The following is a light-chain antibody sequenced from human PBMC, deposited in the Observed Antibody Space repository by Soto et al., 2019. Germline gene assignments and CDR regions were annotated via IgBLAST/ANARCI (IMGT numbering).Light chain of an antibody. J-gene: IGLJ1*01. Sequence: QSALTQPTSVSGSPGQLITISCTEISTDVGEYNCVSWYQQHPGTGPRLIMYDVGNRPSVVSNRFSGCKPGSPAFLTISGFHAADEADYYCSVYKTSIGMYVFGTGTKGTVL. CDR2: DVG. CDR3: SVYKTSIGMYV. CDR1: STDVGEYNC. V-gene: IGLV2-14*03.